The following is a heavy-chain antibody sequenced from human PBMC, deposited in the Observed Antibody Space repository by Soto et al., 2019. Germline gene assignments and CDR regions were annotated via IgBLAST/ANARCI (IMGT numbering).Heavy chain of an antibody. V-gene: IGHV1-8*01. Sequence: QAYLEQSGAEVKKPGASVKVSCKASGYSLTDNGITWVRQASGQGLEYVGWISPDSGKTEYAQKFQGRVTMTRDTSINTVYMELSSLRSDDTAVYYCARVYGYYYYYMDVWGKGTTVTVSS. CDR2: ISPDSGKT. J-gene: IGHJ6*03. CDR1: GYSLTDNG. D-gene: IGHD2-8*01. CDR3: ARVYGYYYYYMDV.